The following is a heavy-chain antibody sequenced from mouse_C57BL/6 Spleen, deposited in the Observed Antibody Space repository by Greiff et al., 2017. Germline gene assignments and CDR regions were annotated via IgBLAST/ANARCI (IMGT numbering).Heavy chain of an antibody. CDR3: AKEGLGSSPFAY. D-gene: IGHD1-1*01. CDR1: GYSITSGYY. Sequence: DVQLQESGPGLVKPSQSLSLTCSVTGYSITSGYYWNWIRQFPGNKLEWMGYISYDGSNNYNPSLKNRISITRDTSKNQFFLKLNSVTTEDTATYYCAKEGLGSSPFAYWGQGTLVTVSA. J-gene: IGHJ3*01. V-gene: IGHV3-6*01. CDR2: ISYDGSN.